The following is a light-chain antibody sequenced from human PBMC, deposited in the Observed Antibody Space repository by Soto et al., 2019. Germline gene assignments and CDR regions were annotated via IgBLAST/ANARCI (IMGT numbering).Light chain of an antibody. J-gene: IGKJ1*01. CDR3: QQYNNWPRT. Sequence: EIVMTQSPSPLSVSPGERATLSCRASQSVSTNLAWYQRKPDQAPRLLIYGASTRATGIPARFSGSGSGTEFTLTISSLQSEDFAVYYCQQYNNWPRTFGLGTKVEIK. V-gene: IGKV3-15*01. CDR2: GAS. CDR1: QSVSTN.